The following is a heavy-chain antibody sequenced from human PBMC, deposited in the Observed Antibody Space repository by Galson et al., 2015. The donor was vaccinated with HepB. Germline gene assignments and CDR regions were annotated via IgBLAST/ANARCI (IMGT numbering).Heavy chain of an antibody. J-gene: IGHJ4*02. CDR1: GFTFSSYG. CDR2: ISYDGSNK. CDR3: AKAGVDYLDY. V-gene: IGHV3-30*18. Sequence: SLRLSCAASGFTFSSYGMHWVRQAPGKGLEWVAVISYDGSNKYYADSVKGRFTISRDNSKNTLYLQMNSLRAEDTAVYYCAKAGVDYLDYWVQGTLVTVSS. D-gene: IGHD1-14*01.